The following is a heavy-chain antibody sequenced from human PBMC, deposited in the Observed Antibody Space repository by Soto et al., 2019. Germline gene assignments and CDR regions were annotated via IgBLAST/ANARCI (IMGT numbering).Heavy chain of an antibody. CDR1: GCTFSSYA. V-gene: IGHV1-69*13. D-gene: IGHD1-7*01. CDR2: IIPMFGTA. CDR3: ARPYNWNYGTYYYYGMDV. Sequence: SVKVSCKASGCTFSSYAISWVRQAPGQGLEWMGGIIPMFGTANYAQKFQGRVTITADESTSTAYMELSSLRSEDTAVYYCARPYNWNYGTYYYYGMDVWGQGTRVTVSS. J-gene: IGHJ6*02.